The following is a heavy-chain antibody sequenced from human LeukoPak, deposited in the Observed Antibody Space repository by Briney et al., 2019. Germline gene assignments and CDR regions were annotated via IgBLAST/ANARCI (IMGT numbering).Heavy chain of an antibody. J-gene: IGHJ4*02. CDR1: GFTFSSYA. D-gene: IGHD5-18*01. CDR2: ISGSGGST. CDR3: AKDLGGYSYGYERLFDY. V-gene: IGHV3-23*01. Sequence: GGSLRLSCAASGFTFSSYAMSWVRQAPGKGLEWVSAISGSGGSTYYADSVKGRFTISRDNSNNTLYLQLNSLRAEDTAVYYRAKDLGGYSYGYERLFDYWGQGTLVTVSS.